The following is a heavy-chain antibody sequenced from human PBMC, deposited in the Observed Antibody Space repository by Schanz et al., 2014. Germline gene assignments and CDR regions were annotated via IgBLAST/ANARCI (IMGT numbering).Heavy chain of an antibody. V-gene: IGHV3-30*03. Sequence: VKLLESGGHLVQPGGSLRLSCAASGFTFSSYAMSWVRQAPGKGLEWVAVISYDGTNEYYAESVKGRFTISRDNAKNTLYLEMNSLRAEDTAVYYCARDMTSMGESGFYYYGMDVWGQGTTATVSS. CDR2: ISYDGTNE. CDR1: GFTFSSYA. CDR3: ARDMTSMGESGFYYYGMDV. J-gene: IGHJ6*02. D-gene: IGHD1-26*01.